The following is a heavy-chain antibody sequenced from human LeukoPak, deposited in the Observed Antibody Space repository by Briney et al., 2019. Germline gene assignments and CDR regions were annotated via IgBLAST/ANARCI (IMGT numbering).Heavy chain of an antibody. J-gene: IGHJ4*02. D-gene: IGHD5-18*01. CDR3: AREMGYSYGYKPLGY. CDR2: INPNSGGT. Sequence: ASVKVSCKASGYTLTGYYMHWVRQAPGQGLEWMGWINPNSGGTNYAQKFQGRVTMTRDTSISTAYMELSRLRSDDTAVYYCAREMGYSYGYKPLGYWGQGTLVTVSS. V-gene: IGHV1-2*02. CDR1: GYTLTGYY.